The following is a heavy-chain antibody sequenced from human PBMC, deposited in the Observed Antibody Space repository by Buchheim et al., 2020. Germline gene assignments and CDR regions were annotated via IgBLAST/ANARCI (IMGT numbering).Heavy chain of an antibody. D-gene: IGHD3-16*01. CDR1: GYSFTSYW. CDR3: ARLESNLGILPRNYYYGMDV. V-gene: IGHV5-51*01. J-gene: IGHJ6*02. CDR2: IYPGDSDT. Sequence: EVQLVQSGAEVKKPGESLKISCKGSGYSFTSYWIGWVRQMPGKGLEWMGIIYPGDSDTRYSPSFQGPVTISADKSISTAYPQWSSLKASDTAMYYCARLESNLGILPRNYYYGMDVWGQGTT.